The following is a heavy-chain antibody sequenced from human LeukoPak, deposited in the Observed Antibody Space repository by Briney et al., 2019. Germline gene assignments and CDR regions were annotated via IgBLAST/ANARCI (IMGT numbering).Heavy chain of an antibody. CDR1: GGTFSSYA. CDR2: IIPIFGTA. CDR3: ARSPPNRGVNYYYYYMDV. Sequence: ASVKVSCKASGGTFSSYAISWVRQAPGQGLEWMGGIIPIFGTANYAQKFQGRVTITADKSTSTAYMELSSLRSEDTAVYYCARSPPNRGVNYYYYYMDVWGKGTTVTISS. D-gene: IGHD3-10*01. V-gene: IGHV1-69*06. J-gene: IGHJ6*03.